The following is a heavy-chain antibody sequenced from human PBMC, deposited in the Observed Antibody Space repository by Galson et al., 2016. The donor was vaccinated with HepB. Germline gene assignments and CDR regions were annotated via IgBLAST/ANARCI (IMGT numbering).Heavy chain of an antibody. J-gene: IGHJ5*02. V-gene: IGHV4-39*01. CDR1: GGSISISDYY. CDR2: IYYSGST. CDR3: ARGEMAWDNWFDP. Sequence: SETLSLTCTVSGGSISISDYYWGWIRQPPGKGLEWVGTIYYSGSTYYSPSLKSRVTMYIDTSKNQFSLKLNSVTAADTAVYYWARGEMAWDNWFDPWGQGALVTVSS. D-gene: IGHD5-24*01.